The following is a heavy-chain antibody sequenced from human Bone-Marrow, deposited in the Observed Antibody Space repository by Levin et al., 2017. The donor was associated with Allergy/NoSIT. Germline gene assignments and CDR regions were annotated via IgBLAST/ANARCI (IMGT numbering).Heavy chain of an antibody. CDR1: GSTFNSFA. V-gene: IGHV1-69*06. Sequence: SVKVSCKGSGSTFNSFAITWVRLAPGQGLEWMGTIIPIYGTTNYAQKFKGRVTITADKSTRTAYMELSSLRSDDTAVYYCAREPYGSGSYWYLDYWGQGTLVTVSS. CDR3: AREPYGSGSYWYLDY. J-gene: IGHJ4*02. D-gene: IGHD3-10*01. CDR2: IIPIYGTT.